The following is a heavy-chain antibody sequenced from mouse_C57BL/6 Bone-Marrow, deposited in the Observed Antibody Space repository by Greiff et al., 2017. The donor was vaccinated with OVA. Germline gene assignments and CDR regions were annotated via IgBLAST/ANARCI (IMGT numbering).Heavy chain of an antibody. CDR1: EYEFPSHD. CDR2: INSDGGST. Sequence: EVKLVESGGGLVQPGESLKLSCEFNEYEFPSHDMSWVRKTPEKRLELVAAINSDGGSTYYPDTMERRVIISRDNTKKTLYLQMSSLRSEDTALYYCARRAYSNYDWYFDVWGTGTTVTVSS. V-gene: IGHV5-2*03. CDR3: ARRAYSNYDWYFDV. J-gene: IGHJ1*03. D-gene: IGHD2-5*01.